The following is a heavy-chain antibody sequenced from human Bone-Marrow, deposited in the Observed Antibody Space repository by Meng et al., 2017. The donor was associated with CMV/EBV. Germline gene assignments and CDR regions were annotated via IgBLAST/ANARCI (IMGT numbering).Heavy chain of an antibody. Sequence: GGSLRLSCAVSGFPFISYWMHWVRQAPGKGLVWVSRINSDGSSTSYADSVKGRFTISRDNAKNTLYLQMNSLRAEDTAVYYCAGGGIAMGDAFDIWGQGTMVTVSS. CDR2: INSDGSST. CDR1: GFPFISYW. V-gene: IGHV3-74*01. CDR3: AGGGIAMGDAFDI. J-gene: IGHJ3*02. D-gene: IGHD6-13*01.